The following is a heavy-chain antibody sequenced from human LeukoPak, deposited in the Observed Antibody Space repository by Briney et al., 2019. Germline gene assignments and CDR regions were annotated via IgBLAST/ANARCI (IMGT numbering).Heavy chain of an antibody. Sequence: SETLSLTCTVSGGSISSINSYWGWIRQPPGKGLEWIGNIYYSGNTYYNPSLKSRVTISVDTSKNQFSLKLNSVTAADTAVYYCAREDPIFGVAGTFDYWGQGTLVTVSS. J-gene: IGHJ4*02. CDR3: AREDPIFGVAGTFDY. CDR2: IYYSGNT. V-gene: IGHV4-39*07. D-gene: IGHD3-3*01. CDR1: GGSISSINSY.